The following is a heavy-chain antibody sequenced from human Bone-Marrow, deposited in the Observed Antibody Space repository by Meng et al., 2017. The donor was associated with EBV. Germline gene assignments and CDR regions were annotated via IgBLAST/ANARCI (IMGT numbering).Heavy chain of an antibody. Sequence: QRAGAGTLNPSETLPLPCAGYCGSSRCYYWSGTRPAPGKGLGWIGEINHGGSTNYTPSLKSRVIISVDTSKNQCSLKLKSVTATDTAVYYCARGGGVGYGDYVNYWGQGTLVTVSS. CDR3: ARGGGVGYGDYVNY. CDR2: INHGGST. D-gene: IGHD4-17*01. CDR1: CGSSRCYY. V-gene: IGHV4-34*01. J-gene: IGHJ4*02.